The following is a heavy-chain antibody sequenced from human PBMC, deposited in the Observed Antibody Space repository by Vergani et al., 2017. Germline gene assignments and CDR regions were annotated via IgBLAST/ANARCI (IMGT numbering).Heavy chain of an antibody. CDR1: GFTFSSYA. CDR2: ISGSGGST. D-gene: IGHD1-1*01. J-gene: IGHJ4*02. CDR3: AKGVFRGLAAYNDY. V-gene: IGHV3-23*01. Sequence: EVQLLESGGGLVQPGGSLRLSCAASGFTFSSYAMSWVRQAPGKGLEWVSAISGSGGSTYYADSVKSRFTISRDNSKNTLYLQMNSLIAEDTAVYYCAKGVFRGLAAYNDYGGEGRLVTVS.